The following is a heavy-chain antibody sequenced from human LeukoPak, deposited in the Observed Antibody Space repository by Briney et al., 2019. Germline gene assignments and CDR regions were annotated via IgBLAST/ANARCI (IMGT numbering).Heavy chain of an antibody. J-gene: IGHJ1*01. V-gene: IGHV1-18*01. CDR2: ISAYNGNT. CDR1: GYTFTSYG. Sequence: ASVKVSCKASGYTFTSYGISWVRQAPGRGLEWMGWISAYNGNTNYVQKLQGRVTMTTDTSTSTAYMELRSLRSDDTAVYYCARAPGGYSSEYLQHWGQGTLVTVSS. CDR3: ARAPGGYSSEYLQH. D-gene: IGHD3-10*01.